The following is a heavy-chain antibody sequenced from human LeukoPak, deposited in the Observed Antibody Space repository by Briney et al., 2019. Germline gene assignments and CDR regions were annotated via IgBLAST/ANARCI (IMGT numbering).Heavy chain of an antibody. CDR1: GFTFSSYA. J-gene: IGHJ4*02. D-gene: IGHD2/OR15-2a*01. Sequence: PGGSLRLSCAASGFTFSSYAMHWVRQAPGKGLEYVSAIGSNGGSTYYANSVKGRFTISRDNSKNTLYLQMGSLRAEDMAVYYCARADRIVLGAQGTFFDYWGQGTLVTVSS. CDR2: IGSNGGST. V-gene: IGHV3-64*01. CDR3: ARADRIVLGAQGTFFDY.